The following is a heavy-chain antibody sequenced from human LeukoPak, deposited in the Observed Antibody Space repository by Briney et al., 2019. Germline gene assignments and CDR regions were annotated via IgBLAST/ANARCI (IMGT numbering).Heavy chain of an antibody. CDR2: IYYSGST. J-gene: IGHJ4*02. D-gene: IGHD2-15*01. CDR3: ARDKGYCSGGSCHRSIDY. V-gene: IGHV4-59*01. CDR1: GGSISSYY. Sequence: SETLSLTCTVSGGSISSYYWSWIRQPPGKGLEWIGYIYYSGSTNYNPSLKSRVTISVDTSKNQFSLKLSSVTAADTAVYYCARDKGYCSGGSCHRSIDYWGQGTLVTVSS.